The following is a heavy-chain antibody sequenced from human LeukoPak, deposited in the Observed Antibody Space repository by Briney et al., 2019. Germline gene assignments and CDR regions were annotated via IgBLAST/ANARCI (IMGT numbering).Heavy chain of an antibody. Sequence: ASVKVSRKASGYTFTSYYMHWVRQAPGQGLEWMGIIKPSGGSTSYAQKFQGRVTMTRDTSTSTVYMELSSLRSEDTAVYYCARGCYDILTGYCFDYWGQGTLVTVSS. CDR2: IKPSGGST. CDR1: GYTFTSYY. CDR3: ARGCYDILTGYCFDY. D-gene: IGHD3-9*01. V-gene: IGHV1-46*03. J-gene: IGHJ4*02.